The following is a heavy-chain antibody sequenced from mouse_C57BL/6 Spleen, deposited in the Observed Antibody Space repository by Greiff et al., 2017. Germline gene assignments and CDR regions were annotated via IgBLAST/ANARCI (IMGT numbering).Heavy chain of an antibody. CDR2: IYPGDGDT. D-gene: IGHD2-5*01. CDR3: ARREDSNYVAWFAY. CDR1: GYAFSSYW. Sequence: VQLQQSGAELVKPGASVKISCKASGYAFSSYWMNWVKQRPGKGLEWIGQIYPGDGDTNYNGKFKGKATLTADKSSSTAYMQLSSLTSEDSAVYFWARREDSNYVAWFAYWGQGTLVTVSA. J-gene: IGHJ3*01. V-gene: IGHV1-80*01.